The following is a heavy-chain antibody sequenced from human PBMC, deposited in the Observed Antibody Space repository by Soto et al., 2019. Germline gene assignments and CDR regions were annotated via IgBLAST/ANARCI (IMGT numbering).Heavy chain of an antibody. CDR3: ATAEVDY. CDR1: GFTLSDHY. CDR2: SRDKAQGYST. Sequence: GGSLRLSCAGSGFTLSDHYIDWVRQAPGKGLEWVGRSRDKAQGYSTAYADSVKGRFTVSRDNARNTLHLQMNSLGAEDTAVYYCATAEVDYWGPGTLVTVSS. J-gene: IGHJ4*02. V-gene: IGHV3-72*01.